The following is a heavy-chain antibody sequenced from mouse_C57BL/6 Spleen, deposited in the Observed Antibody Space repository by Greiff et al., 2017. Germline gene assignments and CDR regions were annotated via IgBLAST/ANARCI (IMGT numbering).Heavy chain of an antibody. J-gene: IGHJ2*01. Sequence: QVQLQQPGAELVKPGASVKLSCKASGYTFTSYWMHWVKQRPGQGLEWIGMIHPNSGSTNYNEKFKSKATLTVDKSSSTAYMQLSSLTSEDSEVYYSARAEGYGFDYGGQGTTLTVSS. V-gene: IGHV1-64*01. CDR1: GYTFTSYW. CDR2: IHPNSGST. D-gene: IGHD2-2*01. CDR3: ARAEGYGFDY.